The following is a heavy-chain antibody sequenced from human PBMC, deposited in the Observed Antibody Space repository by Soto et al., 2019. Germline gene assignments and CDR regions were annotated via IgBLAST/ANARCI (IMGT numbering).Heavy chain of an antibody. V-gene: IGHV4-34*01. CDR1: GGSFSGYY. Sequence: SETLSLTCVVYGGSFSGYYWSWIRQPPGKGLEWIGEINHSGSTNYNPSLKSRVTISVDTSKNQFSLKLSSVTAADTAVYYCATWMPRITIFGVVIQGGYFDYWGKGTLVTVSS. CDR3: ATWMPRITIFGVVIQGGYFDY. J-gene: IGHJ4*02. D-gene: IGHD3-3*01. CDR2: INHSGST.